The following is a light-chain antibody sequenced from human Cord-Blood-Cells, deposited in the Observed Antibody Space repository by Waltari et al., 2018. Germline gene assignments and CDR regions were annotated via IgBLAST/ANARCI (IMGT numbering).Light chain of an antibody. Sequence: SVLTQPPSASASPGQRVTTSCPGSSSKTRSNTVTCYHQLPGTAAKLLIYINNRRPSGVPDRVSGSKSGTSASLAISGLQSEDEADYYCAAWDDSLNGPVFGGGTKLTVL. J-gene: IGLJ2*01. CDR3: AAWDDSLNGPV. V-gene: IGLV1-44*01. CDR1: SSKTRSNT. CDR2: INN.